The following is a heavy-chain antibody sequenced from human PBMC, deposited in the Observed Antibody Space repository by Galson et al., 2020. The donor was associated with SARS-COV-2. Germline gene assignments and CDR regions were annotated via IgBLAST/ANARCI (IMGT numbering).Heavy chain of an antibody. CDR2: INTNTGNP. CDR3: ARGAGAWFGELLDY. D-gene: IGHD3-10*01. J-gene: IGHJ4*02. CDR1: GYTFNNYA. Sequence: ASVQVSCKASGYTFNNYALNWVRQAPGQGLEWMAWINTNTGNPTYAQGFTGRFVFSLDTSISTAYLQISSLKAEDTAVYYCARGAGAWFGELLDYWGQGTLVTVSS. V-gene: IGHV7-4-1*02.